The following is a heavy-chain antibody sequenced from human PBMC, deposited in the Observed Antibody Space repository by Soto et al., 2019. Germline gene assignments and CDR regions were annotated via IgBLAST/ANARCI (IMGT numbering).Heavy chain of an antibody. CDR1: GFSLSRYW. J-gene: IGHJ6*02. D-gene: IGHD2-21*01. CDR2: INSGGNIT. Sequence: QLVESGGASVQPGGSLRLSCTAFGFSLSRYWMYWIRQAPGKGLVWVSHINSGGNITPYAESVRGRFTISRDNSKNTLYLDMHSLTTDDTAVYFCARSLWSPYFYYGLDVWGHGTTVTVSS. CDR3: ARSLWSPYFYYGLDV. V-gene: IGHV3-74*01.